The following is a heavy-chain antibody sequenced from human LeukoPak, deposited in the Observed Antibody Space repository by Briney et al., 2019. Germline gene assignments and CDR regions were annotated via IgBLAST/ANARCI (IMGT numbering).Heavy chain of an antibody. J-gene: IGHJ6*03. CDR1: GGTFSSYA. CDR3: ARAPTGYCSSTSCYVYYYYYMDV. CDR2: IIPIFGTA. D-gene: IGHD2-2*01. V-gene: IGHV1-69*05. Sequence: ASVKVSCKASGGTFSSYAISWVRQAPGQGLEWMGGIIPIFGTANYAQKFQGRVTITRNTSISTAYMELSSLRSEDTAVYYCARAPTGYCSSTSCYVYYYYYMDVWGKGTTVTVSS.